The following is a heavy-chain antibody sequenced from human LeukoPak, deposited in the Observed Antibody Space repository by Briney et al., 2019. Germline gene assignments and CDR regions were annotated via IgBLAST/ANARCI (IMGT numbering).Heavy chain of an antibody. V-gene: IGHV4-4*02. J-gene: IGHJ4*02. CDR2: IYHSGST. CDR3: ARGAGWYGI. CDR1: GGSISSSTW. D-gene: IGHD6-19*01. Sequence: PSGTLSLTCAVSGGSISSSTWWSWVRQPPGKGLEWIGEIYHSGSTNYNPSLKSRVTISLDTSKNQLSLKLNSVTAADTAVYYCARGAGWYGIWGQGTLVTVSS.